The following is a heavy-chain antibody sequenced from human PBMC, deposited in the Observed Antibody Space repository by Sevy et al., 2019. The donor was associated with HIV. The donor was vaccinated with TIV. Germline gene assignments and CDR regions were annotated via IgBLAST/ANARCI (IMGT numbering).Heavy chain of an antibody. CDR1: GGSFSRSSYY. D-gene: IGHD6-6*01. J-gene: IGHJ3*02. Sequence: SETLSLTCTVSGGSFSRSSYYWGWIRQPPGKGLEWIGSIYYSGSTYYNPSLKSRVTISVDTSKNQFSLKLSSVTAADTAVYYCARHGSSSSSRAFDIWGQGTMVTVSS. CDR3: ARHGSSSSSRAFDI. V-gene: IGHV4-39*01. CDR2: IYYSGST.